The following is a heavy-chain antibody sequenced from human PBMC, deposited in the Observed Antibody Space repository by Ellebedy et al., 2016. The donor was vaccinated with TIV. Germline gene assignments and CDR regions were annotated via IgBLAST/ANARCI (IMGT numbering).Heavy chain of an antibody. CDR1: GYIFTGYY. D-gene: IGHD3-16*01. CDR2: INPNSGGP. V-gene: IGHV1-2*02. J-gene: IGHJ4*02. Sequence: ASVKVSCKASGYIFTGYYMHWVRQAPGQGLEWMGWINPNSGGPNYAQKFQGRVTMTRDTSISTAYMELSTLRSDDTAVYYCARGEGIMITFGGVPLDYWGQGTLVTVSS. CDR3: ARGEGIMITFGGVPLDY.